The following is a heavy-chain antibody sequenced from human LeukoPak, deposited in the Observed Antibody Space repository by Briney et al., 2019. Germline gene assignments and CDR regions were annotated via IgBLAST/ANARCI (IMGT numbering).Heavy chain of an antibody. D-gene: IGHD3-3*01. J-gene: IGHJ1*01. CDR1: GYTFTSYD. CDR3: ARAPGFWSGLYPRYFQH. Sequence: ASVKVSCKASGYTFTSYDINWVRQATGQGLEWMGWMNPSSGNTGYAQKFQGRVTMTRNTSISTAYMELSSLRSEDTAVYYCARAPGFWSGLYPRYFQHWGQGTLVSVSS. CDR2: MNPSSGNT. V-gene: IGHV1-8*01.